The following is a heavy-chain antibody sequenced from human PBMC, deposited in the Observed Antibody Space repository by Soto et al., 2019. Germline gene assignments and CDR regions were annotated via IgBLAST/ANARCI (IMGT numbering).Heavy chain of an antibody. V-gene: IGHV3-23*01. D-gene: IGHD6-19*01. CDR1: GFTFSDYA. CDR3: AKPHSSCWYIWYIDL. CDR2: ISASGGST. J-gene: IGHJ2*01. Sequence: EVQLLESGGGLVQPGGSLRLSCAASGFTFSDYAMNWVRQAPGKGLQWVSAISASGGSTYYTDSVKGRFTISRDTSKNTVYLQMNSLRAEDTAVYYCAKPHSSCWYIWYIDLWGRGTLVTVSS.